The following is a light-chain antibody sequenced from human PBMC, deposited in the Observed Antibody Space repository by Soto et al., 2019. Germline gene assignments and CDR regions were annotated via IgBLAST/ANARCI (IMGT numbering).Light chain of an antibody. CDR3: QQYNSYSG. V-gene: IGKV1-5*01. CDR2: DAS. CDR1: QSISSW. J-gene: IGKJ1*01. Sequence: DIQMTQSPSTLSASVGDRVTITCRASQSISSWLAWYQQKPGKAPKLLIYDASSLESGVPSRFRGSGSGTEFTLTISSLQPDDFATYYCQQYNSYSGFGQGTKVEIK.